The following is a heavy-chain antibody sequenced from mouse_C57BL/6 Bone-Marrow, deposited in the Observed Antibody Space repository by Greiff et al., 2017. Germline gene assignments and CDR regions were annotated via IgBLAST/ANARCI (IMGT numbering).Heavy chain of an antibody. Sequence: VQLQQSGTVLARPGASVKMSCKTSGYTFTSYWMHWVQQRPGQGLEWIGAIYPGNSDTSYNQKFKGKAKLTAVTSASTAYMELSSLTNEDSAVYYCTRGGYYGSSYYAMDYWGQGTSVTVSS. CDR3: TRGGYYGSSYYAMDY. CDR1: GYTFTSYW. D-gene: IGHD1-1*01. J-gene: IGHJ4*01. CDR2: IYPGNSDT. V-gene: IGHV1-5*01.